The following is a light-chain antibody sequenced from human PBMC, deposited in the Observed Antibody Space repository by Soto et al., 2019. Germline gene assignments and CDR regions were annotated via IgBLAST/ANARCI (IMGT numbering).Light chain of an antibody. Sequence: QSALTQPPSASGSPGQSVTISCTGTSSDVGGYNYVCWYQQYPCKAPKLIISEVYKRPSGVPDRFSGSKSGNTASLTVSGLQAEDEADYYCSSYSGTNTVVFGVGTKLTVL. CDR3: SSYSGTNTVV. CDR1: SSDVGGYNY. V-gene: IGLV2-8*01. J-gene: IGLJ2*01. CDR2: EVY.